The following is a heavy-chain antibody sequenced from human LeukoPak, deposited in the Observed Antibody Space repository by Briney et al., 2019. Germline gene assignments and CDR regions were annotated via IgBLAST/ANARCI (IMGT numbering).Heavy chain of an antibody. D-gene: IGHD3-22*01. V-gene: IGHV1-69*01. Sequence: GSSVKVSCKASGGTFSSYAISWVRQAPGQGLEWMGGIIPIFGTANYAQKFQGRVTITADESTSTAYMELSSLRSKDTAVYYCASLYYYDSSGYSEASDYWGQGTLVTVSS. CDR2: IIPIFGTA. CDR3: ASLYYYDSSGYSEASDY. J-gene: IGHJ4*02. CDR1: GGTFSSYA.